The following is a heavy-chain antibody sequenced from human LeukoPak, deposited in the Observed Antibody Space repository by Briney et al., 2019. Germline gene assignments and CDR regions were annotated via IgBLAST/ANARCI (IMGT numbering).Heavy chain of an antibody. V-gene: IGHV3-30*04. D-gene: IGHD3-22*01. J-gene: IGHJ4*02. CDR3: ARDDYYDSSGYSLDY. CDR1: GFTFSSYA. Sequence: SGGSLRLSCAASGFTFSSYAMHWVRHAPGKGLEWVAVISYDGSNKYYADSVKGRFTISRDNSKNTLYLQMNSLRAEDTAVYYCARDDYYDSSGYSLDYWGQGTLVTVSS. CDR2: ISYDGSNK.